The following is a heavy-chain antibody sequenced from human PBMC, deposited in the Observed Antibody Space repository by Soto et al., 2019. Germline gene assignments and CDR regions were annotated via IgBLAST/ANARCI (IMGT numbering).Heavy chain of an antibody. D-gene: IGHD2-15*01. CDR3: ARLNCSGGSCSYYCYYGMDV. CDR1: GYSFTSYW. CDR2: IDPSDSYT. Sequence: GESLKISCKGSGYSFTSYWISWVRQMPGKGLEWMGRIDPSDSYTNYSPSFQGHVTISADKSISTAYLQWSSLKASDTAMYYCARLNCSGGSCSYYCYYGMDVWGQGTTVTVSS. V-gene: IGHV5-10-1*01. J-gene: IGHJ6*02.